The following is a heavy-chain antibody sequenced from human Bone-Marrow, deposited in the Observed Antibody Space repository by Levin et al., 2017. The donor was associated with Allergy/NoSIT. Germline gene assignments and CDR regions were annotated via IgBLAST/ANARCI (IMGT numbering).Heavy chain of an antibody. CDR2: IDWDDDK. V-gene: IGHV2-70*04. CDR1: GFSLNTSGMR. Sequence: VSGPTLVKPTQTLTLTCTFSGFSLNTSGMRVSWIRQPPGKALEWLARIDWDDDKFYSTSLKTRLTISKDTSKNQVVLTMTNMDPVDTATYYCGRTSYSSGYYTIDYWGQGTLVTVSS. D-gene: IGHD3-22*01. CDR3: GRTSYSSGYYTIDY. J-gene: IGHJ4*02.